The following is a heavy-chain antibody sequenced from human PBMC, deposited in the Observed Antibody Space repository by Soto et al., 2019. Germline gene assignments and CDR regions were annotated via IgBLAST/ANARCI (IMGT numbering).Heavy chain of an antibody. CDR2: ISYSGST. CDR3: TRGDY. J-gene: IGHJ4*02. V-gene: IGHV4-31*02. Sequence: WTWIRQHPGQGLEWIGFISYSGSTYYSSSLKCRVAISADTSKNQSSRKLNSVTAADTAVYYCTRGDYWGQGTLVTVSS.